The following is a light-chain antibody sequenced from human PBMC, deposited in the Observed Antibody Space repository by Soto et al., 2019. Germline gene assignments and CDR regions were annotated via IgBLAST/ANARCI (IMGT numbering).Light chain of an antibody. CDR3: LLYYGATQSFV. CDR2: STS. Sequence: QAVVTQEPSLTVSPGGTVTLTCASSTGXVTIANYXXXXXXXXXXXXXPLIYSTSHKHSRTPARFSGSLLGGKAALTLSGVQSEDEADYYCLLYYGATQSFVFGTGTKVTVL. J-gene: IGLJ1*01. CDR1: TGXVTIANY. V-gene: IGLV7-43*01.